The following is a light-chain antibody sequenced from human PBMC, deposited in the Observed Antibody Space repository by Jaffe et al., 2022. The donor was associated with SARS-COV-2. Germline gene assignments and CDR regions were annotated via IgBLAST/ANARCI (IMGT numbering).Light chain of an antibody. Sequence: EIVLTQSPDFQSVAPKEKVTITCRASQRVGTALHWYQQKPDQSPKLLIRYASQSVPGVPSRFRGSGSGTDFTLIINSLEAEDAATYYCHQSSSLPLTFGGGTKVEIK. CDR2: YAS. J-gene: IGKJ4*01. CDR3: HQSSSLPLT. CDR1: QRVGTA. V-gene: IGKV6-21*01.